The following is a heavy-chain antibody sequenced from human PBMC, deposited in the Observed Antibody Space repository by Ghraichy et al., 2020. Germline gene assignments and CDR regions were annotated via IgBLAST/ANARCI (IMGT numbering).Heavy chain of an antibody. CDR3: ARGTTAITADGFDI. Sequence: SCTVSGCSISSRSFYWGWIRQPPGKGLEWIGKIYYSGTTYYNPSRKSRVTISEDTSKNHVSLKLSSVTAADTAVYFCARGTTAITADGFDIWGQGTVVTVSS. V-gene: IGHV4-39*02. D-gene: IGHD4-17*01. CDR2: IYYSGTT. CDR1: GCSISSRSFY. J-gene: IGHJ3*02.